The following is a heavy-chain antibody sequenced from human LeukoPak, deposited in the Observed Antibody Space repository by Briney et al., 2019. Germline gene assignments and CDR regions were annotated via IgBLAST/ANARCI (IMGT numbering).Heavy chain of an antibody. J-gene: IGHJ4*02. CDR1: RASISTYY. Sequence: SDTLSLTCTVSRASISTYYLSWIRQPPGKGLEWIGCIYYIGTTNYNPSLKRLVTRSVETSKNQFSLRLSSVTAADTAVYYCARGSDFGGYRGPGTLVTV. V-gene: IGHV4-59*07. CDR2: IYYIGTT. D-gene: IGHD4-23*01. CDR3: ARGSDFGGY.